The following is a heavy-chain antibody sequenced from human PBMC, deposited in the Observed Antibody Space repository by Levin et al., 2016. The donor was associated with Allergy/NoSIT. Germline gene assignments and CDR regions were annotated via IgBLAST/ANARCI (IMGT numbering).Heavy chain of an antibody. V-gene: IGHV3-23*01. CDR3: AREGLWFGERKGYYYYYGMDV. CDR2: ISATGDRT. Sequence: WIRQPPGKGLEWVSHISATGDRTYYADFVKGRFTISRDNSKNTLYLQMNSLRAEDTAVYYCAREGLWFGERKGYYYYYGMDVWGQGTTVTVSS. D-gene: IGHD3-10*01. J-gene: IGHJ6*02.